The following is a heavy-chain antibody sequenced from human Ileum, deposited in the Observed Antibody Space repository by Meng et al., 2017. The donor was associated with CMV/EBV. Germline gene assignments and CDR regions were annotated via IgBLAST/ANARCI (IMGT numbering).Heavy chain of an antibody. V-gene: IGHV1-8*01. CDR2: MNPNSGNT. Sequence: ASVKVSCKASGYTFTSYDINWVRQATGQGLEWMGWMNPNSGNTGYAQKFQGRVTMTRNTSISTAYMELSSLRSEDTAVYYCARTDCSTTSCYPYWFDPWGQGTQVTVSS. CDR1: GYTFTSYD. CDR3: ARTDCSTTSCYPYWFDP. D-gene: IGHD2-2*01. J-gene: IGHJ5*02.